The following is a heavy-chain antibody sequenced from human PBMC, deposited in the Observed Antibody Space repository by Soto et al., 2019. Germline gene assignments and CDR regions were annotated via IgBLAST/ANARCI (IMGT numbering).Heavy chain of an antibody. CDR2: ISGSGGST. J-gene: IGHJ2*01. D-gene: IGHD2-21*01. CDR3: ANIVVVMADFDL. V-gene: IGHV3-23*01. CDR1: GLTFSSYA. Sequence: GSLRLSCGASGLTFSSYAMSWVRQAPGKGLEWVSAISGSGGSTYYADSVKGRFTISRDNSKNTLYLQMNSLRAEDTAVYYCANIVVVMADFDLWGRGTLVTVSS.